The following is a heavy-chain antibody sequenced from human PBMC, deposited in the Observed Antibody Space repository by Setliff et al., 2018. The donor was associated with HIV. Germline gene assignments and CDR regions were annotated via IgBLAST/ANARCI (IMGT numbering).Heavy chain of an antibody. CDR1: GFTFSSYE. J-gene: IGHJ4*02. V-gene: IGHV3-48*03. CDR3: ARDIGGYSSL. Sequence: PGGSLRLSCAASGFTFSSYEMNWVRQAPGKGLEWVSYISASGNTIYYADSVKGRFTISRDNAKKSLYLQMNSLRAEDTAIYYCARDIGGYSSLWGQGTLVTVSS. CDR2: ISASGNTI. D-gene: IGHD6-19*01.